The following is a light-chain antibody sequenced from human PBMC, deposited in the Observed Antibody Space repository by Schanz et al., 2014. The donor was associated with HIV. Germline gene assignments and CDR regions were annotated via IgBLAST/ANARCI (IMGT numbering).Light chain of an antibody. Sequence: EIVMTQSPGTLSVSPGERATLSCRASQTVSNNLAWYQQKPGQAPRLLIYGASTRATGIPARFSGSGSGTEFTLTISSLQSEDFAVYYCQQYGSSPITFGQGTRLEIK. CDR3: QQYGSSPIT. V-gene: IGKV3-15*01. CDR1: QTVSNN. CDR2: GAS. J-gene: IGKJ5*01.